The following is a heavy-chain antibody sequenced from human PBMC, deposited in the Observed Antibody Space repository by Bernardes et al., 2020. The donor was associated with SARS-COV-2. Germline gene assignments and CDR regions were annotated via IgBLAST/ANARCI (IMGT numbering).Heavy chain of an antibody. CDR3: ARDLSHLVRRGFDL. V-gene: IGHV4-59*01. Sequence: SETLSLTCTVSGGSIGSYYWAWIRQPPGKGLEWIGYIYYSGSTNYNPSLKSRVTISWDRSKNQFSLNLSSVTPADTAVYYCARDLSHLVRRGFDLWGRGTLVTVSS. D-gene: IGHD3-10*01. J-gene: IGHJ2*01. CDR2: IYYSGST. CDR1: GGSIGSYY.